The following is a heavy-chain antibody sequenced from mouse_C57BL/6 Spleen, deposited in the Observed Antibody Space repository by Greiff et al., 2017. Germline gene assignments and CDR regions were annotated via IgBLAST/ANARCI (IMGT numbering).Heavy chain of an antibody. V-gene: IGHV5-4*01. CDR3: AREVQDYYAMDY. CDR1: GFTFSSYA. D-gene: IGHD3-2*02. Sequence: EVKLVESGGGLVKPGGSLKLSCAASGFTFSSYAMSWVRQTPEKRLEWVATISDGGSYTYYPDNVKGRFTISRDNAKNNLYLQMSHLKSEDTAMYYCAREVQDYYAMDYWGQGTSVTVSS. CDR2: ISDGGSYT. J-gene: IGHJ4*01.